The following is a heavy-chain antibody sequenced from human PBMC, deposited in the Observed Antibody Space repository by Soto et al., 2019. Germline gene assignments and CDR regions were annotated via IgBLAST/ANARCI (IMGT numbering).Heavy chain of an antibody. V-gene: IGHV1-2*02. CDR1: GYTFTGYY. Sequence: GASVKVSCKASGYTFTGYYMHWVRQAPGQGLEWMGWINPGSGGTRYAQKFQGRVTMTTDTSISTAYVELRRLRSDDTAVYYCARDGITGTAGHAFDIWGQGTMVTVSS. CDR3: ARDGITGTAGHAFDI. D-gene: IGHD1-20*01. CDR2: INPGSGGT. J-gene: IGHJ3*02.